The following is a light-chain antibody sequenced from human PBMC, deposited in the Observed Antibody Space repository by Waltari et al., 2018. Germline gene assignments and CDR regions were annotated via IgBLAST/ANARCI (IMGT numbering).Light chain of an antibody. J-gene: IGLJ2*01. CDR3: SSYTSSSFVV. CDR1: SSDVGGYNY. CDR2: DVS. V-gene: IGLV2-14*03. Sequence: QSALTQPASVSGSPGQSITIPCTGTSSDVGGYNYVSWYQQHPGKAPNLMIYDVSNRPSGVSNRFSGSKSGNTASLTISGLQAEDEADYYCSSYTSSSFVVFGGGTKLTVL.